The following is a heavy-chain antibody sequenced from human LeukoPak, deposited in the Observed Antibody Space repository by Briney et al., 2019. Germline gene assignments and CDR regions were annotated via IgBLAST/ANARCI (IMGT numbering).Heavy chain of an antibody. J-gene: IGHJ2*01. V-gene: IGHV4-59*08. CDR3: VRHDYDTSWGLDWFFDL. Sequence: SETLSLTCTVSGDSIRSYYWSWIRQSPGKGLEWIAYIYYNGRTDSNPSLKSRVTISLDMSKNQFSLKLNSVTAADTAVYYCVRHDYDTSWGLDWFFDLWGRGTLVIVSS. D-gene: IGHD2-2*01. CDR2: IYYNGRT. CDR1: GDSIRSYY.